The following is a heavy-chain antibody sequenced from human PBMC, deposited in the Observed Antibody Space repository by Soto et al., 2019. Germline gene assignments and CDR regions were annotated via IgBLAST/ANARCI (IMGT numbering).Heavy chain of an antibody. D-gene: IGHD3-16*02. Sequence: GESLKISCKGSGYTFISYWIGWVRQKPGKGLEWMGMIYPGDSDTRYSPSFQGQVAISADKSINTAYLQWSSLEASDTAVYYCARIIAASGTGLDYWGQGTLVTVSS. CDR3: ARIIAASGTGLDY. J-gene: IGHJ4*02. CDR1: GYTFISYW. CDR2: IYPGDSDT. V-gene: IGHV5-51*01.